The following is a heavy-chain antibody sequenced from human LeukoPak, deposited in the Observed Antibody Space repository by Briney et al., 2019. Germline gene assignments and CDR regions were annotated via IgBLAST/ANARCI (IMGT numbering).Heavy chain of an antibody. CDR2: IKQYGSEK. D-gene: IGHD3-3*01. V-gene: IGHV3-7*01. CDR1: GFTFSSYW. J-gene: IGHJ5*02. Sequence: GGSLRLSCAASGFTFSSYWMSWVRQAPGKGLEWVANIKQYGSEKYYVDSVKGRFTISRDNAKNSLCLQMNSLRAEDTAVYYCARQGITIFGPFDPWGQGTLVTVSS. CDR3: ARQGITIFGPFDP.